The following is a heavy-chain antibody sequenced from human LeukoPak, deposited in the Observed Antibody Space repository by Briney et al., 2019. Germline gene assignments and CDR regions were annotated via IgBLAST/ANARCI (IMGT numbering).Heavy chain of an antibody. V-gene: IGHV3-43*02. D-gene: IGHD5-18*01. CDR3: AKDRLWPRLEFDL. CDR1: GFTFDDYA. J-gene: IGHJ2*01. Sequence: GGALRLSCAASGFTFDDYAMHWVRQAPGKGLEWVSRISGDGGSTYYADSVKGRFTISRDNSKNSLYLQMNSLRTEDTALYYCAKDRLWPRLEFDLWGRGTLVTVSS. CDR2: ISGDGGST.